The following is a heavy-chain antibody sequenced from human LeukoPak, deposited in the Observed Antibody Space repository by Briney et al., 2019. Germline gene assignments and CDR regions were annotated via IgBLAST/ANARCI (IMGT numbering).Heavy chain of an antibody. Sequence: SETLSLTCTESGGSISGTYSWGWIRQPPGKGRGWIGHIYYTGTTDSNPSLKSRVTISLDTSKNQFSLNLSSVTAADAAVYYCARRWVYDKRAFDAWGQGTMVTVSS. CDR2: IYYTGTT. CDR1: GGSISGTYS. V-gene: IGHV4-61*05. CDR3: ARRWVYDKRAFDA. J-gene: IGHJ3*01. D-gene: IGHD3-16*01.